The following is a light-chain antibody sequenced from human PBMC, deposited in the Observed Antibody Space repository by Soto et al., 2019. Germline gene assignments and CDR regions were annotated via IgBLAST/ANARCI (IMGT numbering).Light chain of an antibody. CDR3: QQYNSFSLT. Sequence: DIQLIQSPSFLSASVGDRVTITCRASQGISSRLAWYQQNPGKAPKLLIYDASSLESGVPSRFSGSGSGTEFTLTINSLQPDDFATYYCQQYNSFSLTFGGGTKVDI. V-gene: IGKV1-5*01. CDR2: DAS. J-gene: IGKJ4*01. CDR1: QGISSR.